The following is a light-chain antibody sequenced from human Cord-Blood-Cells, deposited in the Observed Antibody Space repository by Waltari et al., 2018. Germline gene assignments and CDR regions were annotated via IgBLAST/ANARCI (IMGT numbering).Light chain of an antibody. CDR1: QSVSSSY. J-gene: IGKJ1*01. CDR3: QQYGSSPT. Sequence: EIVLTQSPGTLSLSPGERATLSSRASQSVSSSYLAWYQHKPGQAPMLLIYGASSRATGIPDRFSGSGSGTDFTLTISRLEPEEFAVYYCQQYGSSPTFGQGTKVEIK. V-gene: IGKV3-20*01. CDR2: GAS.